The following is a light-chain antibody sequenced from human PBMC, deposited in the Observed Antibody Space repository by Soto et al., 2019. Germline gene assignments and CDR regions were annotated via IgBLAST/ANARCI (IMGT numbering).Light chain of an antibody. V-gene: IGKV4-1*01. CDR1: QSVLYSSSNRSY. CDR2: WAS. CDR3: QQYYSTPYT. J-gene: IGKJ2*01. Sequence: DIVMTQSPDSLSVSLGERATINCKSSQSVLYSSSNRSYLAWFQQKPGQPPKLLFYWASTRESGVPDRFSGSGSGTDFTLTISSLQAEDVAVYYCQQYYSTPYTFGQGTKLEIK.